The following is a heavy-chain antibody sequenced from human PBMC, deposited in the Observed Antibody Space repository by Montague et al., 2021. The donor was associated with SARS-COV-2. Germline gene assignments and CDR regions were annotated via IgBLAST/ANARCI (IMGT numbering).Heavy chain of an antibody. J-gene: IGHJ6*02. CDR3: ARVGRQQLVRLSGMDV. CDR2: IYYSGST. V-gene: IGHV4-39*07. Sequence: SETLSLTCTVSGGSISSSSYYWSWTRQPPGKGLEWIGSIYYSGSTYYNPSLKSRVTISVDTSKNQFSLKLSSVTAADTAVYYCARVGRQQLVRLSGMDVWGQGTTVTVSS. CDR1: GGSISSSSYY. D-gene: IGHD6-13*01.